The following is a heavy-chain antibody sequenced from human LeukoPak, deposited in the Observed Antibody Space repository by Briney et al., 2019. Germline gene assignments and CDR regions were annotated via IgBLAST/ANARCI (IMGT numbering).Heavy chain of an antibody. V-gene: IGHV3-48*03. CDR1: RFTFSSYE. CDR2: ISSSRSTI. Sequence: GGSLRLSCAASRFTFSSYEMNWVRQATGKGLEWVSYISSSRSTIYYADSVKGRFTISRDNAKNSLYLQMNSLRAEDTAVYFCATDPLDYWGQGTLVTVSS. CDR3: ATDPLDY. J-gene: IGHJ4*02.